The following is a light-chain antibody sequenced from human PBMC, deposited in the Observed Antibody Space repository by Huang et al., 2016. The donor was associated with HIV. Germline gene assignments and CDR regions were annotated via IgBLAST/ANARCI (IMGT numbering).Light chain of an antibody. V-gene: IGKV1-39*01. Sequence: DIQMTQSPSSLSASVGDRVTITCRASQSISSYLNWYQQKPGKAPKLLIYAESSLQSGVPSRFSGSGSGTYFTLTISSLQPEDFATYYCQQSYSTPWTFGQGTKVEIK. CDR2: AES. CDR1: QSISSY. J-gene: IGKJ1*01. CDR3: QQSYSTPWT.